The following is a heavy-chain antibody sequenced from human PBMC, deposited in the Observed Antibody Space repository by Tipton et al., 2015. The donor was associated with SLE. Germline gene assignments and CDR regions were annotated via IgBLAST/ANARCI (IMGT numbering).Heavy chain of an antibody. J-gene: IGHJ2*01. Sequence: TLSLTCTVFGGSISSGDYYWSWIRQPPGKGLEWIGSIYHSGTAYYNPSLKSRVTISVDTSKNQFSLKLSSVTAADTAVYYCARAQHDRATVYWYFDLWGRGTLVTVSS. D-gene: IGHD4-17*01. V-gene: IGHV4-39*07. CDR1: GGSISSGDYY. CDR3: ARAQHDRATVYWYFDL. CDR2: IYHSGTA.